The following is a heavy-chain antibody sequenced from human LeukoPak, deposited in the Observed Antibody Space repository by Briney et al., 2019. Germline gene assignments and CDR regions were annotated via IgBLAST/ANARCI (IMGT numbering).Heavy chain of an antibody. CDR2: VCYSGST. V-gene: IGHV4-59*02. CDR1: GGSVSSYC. CDR3: AREANSPTARYWYFDL. D-gene: IGHD2-21*01. Sequence: PSETLSLTCTVSGGSVSSYCWSWMRQSPGKGLEWIGYVCYSGSTNYNPALKSRVTISLDTSENQFSLKLSSVTAADTAVYYCAREANSPTARYWYFDLWGRGTQVTVSS. J-gene: IGHJ2*01.